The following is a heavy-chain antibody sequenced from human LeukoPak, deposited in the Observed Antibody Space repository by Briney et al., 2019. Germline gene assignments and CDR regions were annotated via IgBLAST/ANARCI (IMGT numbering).Heavy chain of an antibody. J-gene: IGHJ4*02. CDR1: GYSISSRYF. Sequence: SETLSLTCTVSGYSISSRYFGGWIRQPPGKGLEWIGSIYQSGGPYYNPSLKSRVTISVDTSKNQFSVKLTSVTAADTAVYFCARQSAYNPYYAFDSWGQGTLVTVSS. D-gene: IGHD3-3*01. CDR3: ARQSAYNPYYAFDS. CDR2: IYQSGGP. V-gene: IGHV4-38-2*02.